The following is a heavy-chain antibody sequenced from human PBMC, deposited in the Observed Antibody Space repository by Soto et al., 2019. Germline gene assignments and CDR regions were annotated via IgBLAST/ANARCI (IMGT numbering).Heavy chain of an antibody. V-gene: IGHV4-59*08. CDR1: GGSISSYY. Sequence: SETLSLTCTVSGGSISSYYWSWIRQPPGKGLEWIGYIYYSGSTNYNPSLKSRVTISVDTSKNQFSLKLSSVTAADTAVYYCARQAEEYSHWFDPWGQGTLVTVSS. D-gene: IGHD6-6*01. CDR3: ARQAEEYSHWFDP. CDR2: IYYSGST. J-gene: IGHJ5*02.